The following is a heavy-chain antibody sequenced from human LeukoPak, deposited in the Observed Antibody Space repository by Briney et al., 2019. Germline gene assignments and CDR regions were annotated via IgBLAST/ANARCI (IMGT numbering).Heavy chain of an antibody. V-gene: IGHV3-23*01. Sequence: PGGSLRLSCAASGFTFSSYAMSWVRQAPGKGLEWVSAISGSGGSTYYADSVKGRFTISRDNSKNTLYLQMNSLRAEDTAVYYCANQEYSSSSASLGGNYFDYRGQGTLVTVSS. CDR1: GFTFSSYA. CDR3: ANQEYSSSSASLGGNYFDY. CDR2: ISGSGGST. J-gene: IGHJ4*02. D-gene: IGHD6-6*01.